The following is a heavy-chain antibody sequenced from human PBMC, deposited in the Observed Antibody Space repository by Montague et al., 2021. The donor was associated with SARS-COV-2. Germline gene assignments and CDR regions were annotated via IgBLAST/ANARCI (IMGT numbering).Heavy chain of an antibody. CDR2: TYYRSKWYS. J-gene: IGHJ4*02. D-gene: IGHD6-19*01. CDR3: VRYSGWFYFDF. Sequence: CAISGDSVASNSVAWSWNTQSPSRELEWLGRTYYRSKWYSDYAPXVRGRLTVNPDASKNEFSLELNYVTPEDTAVYYRVRYSGWFYFDFWGQGTLVTVSS. CDR1: GDSVASNSVA. V-gene: IGHV6-1*01.